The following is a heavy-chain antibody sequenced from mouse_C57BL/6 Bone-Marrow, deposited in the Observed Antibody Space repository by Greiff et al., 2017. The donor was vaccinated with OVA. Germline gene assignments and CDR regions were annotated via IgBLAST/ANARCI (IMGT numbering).Heavy chain of an antibody. CDR3: ARSDGYYFDY. J-gene: IGHJ2*01. V-gene: IGHV1-63*01. Sequence: VHLVESGAELVRPGTSVKMSCKASGYTFTNYWIGWAKQRPGHGLEWIGDIYPGGGYTNFNEKFKGKATLTADKSSSTAYMQFSSLTSEDSAIYYCARSDGYYFDYWGQGTTLTVSS. CDR1: GYTFTNYW. CDR2: IYPGGGYT. D-gene: IGHD2-3*01.